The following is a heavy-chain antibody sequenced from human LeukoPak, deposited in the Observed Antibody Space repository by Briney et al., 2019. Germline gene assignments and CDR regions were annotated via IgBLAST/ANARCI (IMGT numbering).Heavy chain of an antibody. J-gene: IGHJ4*02. CDR1: GGSVSSGVYN. D-gene: IGHD6-13*01. Sequence: PSETLSLTCTVSGGSVSSGVYNWNWIRQHPGKGQEWIAYIYSSGNTYYNPSLKSRVTISVDTSKNHFSLKVSSVTAADTAVYYCARAIIPAGAFDYWGQGTPVTVSS. CDR2: IYSSGNT. CDR3: ARAIIPAGAFDY. V-gene: IGHV4-31*03.